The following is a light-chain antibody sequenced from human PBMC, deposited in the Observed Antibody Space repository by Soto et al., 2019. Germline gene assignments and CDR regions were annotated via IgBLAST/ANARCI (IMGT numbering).Light chain of an antibody. J-gene: IGKJ4*01. CDR1: QSISNW. Sequence: DIQMTQSPSTLSAYVGDRFTITCRASQSISNWLAWYQQKPGQAPKLLMYDASKLESGVPSRFSGSGSGTEFTLTISSLQPEDFATYYCLQHKRYPLAFGGGTKVDIK. V-gene: IGKV1-5*01. CDR3: LQHKRYPLA. CDR2: DAS.